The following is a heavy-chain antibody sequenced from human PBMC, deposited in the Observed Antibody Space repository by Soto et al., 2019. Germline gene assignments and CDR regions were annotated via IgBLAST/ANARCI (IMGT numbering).Heavy chain of an antibody. Sequence: GSLILSCEGFGFFFKHWVLICLRQAPGKGLAWVSCISGRGADTNYDDSVNGRFTVSRDNSKNTLFLQMMSLRVEDTAVYYCAKXHCIDCICYSNYYGLHAWGQGATVTVSS. CDR3: AKXHCIDCICYSNYYGLHA. D-gene: IGHD2-8*01. CDR1: GFFFKHWV. J-gene: IGHJ6*02. CDR2: ISGRGADT. V-gene: IGHV3-23*01.